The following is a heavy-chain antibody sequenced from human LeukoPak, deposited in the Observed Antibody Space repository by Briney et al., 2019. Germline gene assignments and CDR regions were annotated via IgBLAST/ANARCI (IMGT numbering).Heavy chain of an antibody. V-gene: IGHV4-34*01. CDR3: ARGQLRYFDWLPFQH. Sequence: PSETLSLTCAVYGGSFSGYYSSWIRQPPGKGLEWIGEINHSGSTNYNPSLKSRVTISVDTSKNQFSLKLSSVTAADTAVYYCARGQLRYFDWLPFQHWGQGTLVTVSS. CDR2: INHSGST. D-gene: IGHD3-9*01. J-gene: IGHJ1*01. CDR1: GGSFSGYY.